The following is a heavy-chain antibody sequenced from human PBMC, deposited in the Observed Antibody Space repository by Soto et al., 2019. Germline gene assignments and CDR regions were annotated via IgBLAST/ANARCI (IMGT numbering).Heavy chain of an antibody. CDR1: GFTSSSYG. V-gene: IGHV3-30*03. J-gene: IGHJ4*02. CDR2: ISYDGSNK. CDR3: AGSSSSSGLSFAY. Sequence: GGSLRLSCAASGFTSSSYGMHWVRQAPGKGLEWVAVISYDGSNKYYADSVKGRFTISRDNSKNTLYLQMNSLRAEDTAVYYCAGSSSSSGLSFAYRAQRTPVTGSS. D-gene: IGHD6-6*01.